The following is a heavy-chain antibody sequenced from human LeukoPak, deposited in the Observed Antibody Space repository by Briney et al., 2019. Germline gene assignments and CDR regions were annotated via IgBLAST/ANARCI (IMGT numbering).Heavy chain of an antibody. Sequence: GGSLRLSCAGSGFTYSHYGMHWVRQAPGKGLEWVAVIWSDGTGKYYSDAVKGRFTISRDNFRNTLYLQMNSLRGEDMAVYYCARDAERGFDYSNSLKYWGQGTLVTVSS. CDR1: GFTYSHYG. V-gene: IGHV3-33*08. CDR3: ARDAERGFDYSNSLKY. J-gene: IGHJ4*02. D-gene: IGHD4-11*01. CDR2: IWSDGTGK.